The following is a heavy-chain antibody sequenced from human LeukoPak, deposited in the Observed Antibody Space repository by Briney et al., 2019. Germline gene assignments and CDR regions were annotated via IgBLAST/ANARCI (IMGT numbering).Heavy chain of an antibody. CDR1: GGSFSGYY. V-gene: IGHV4-34*01. CDR2: INHSGST. D-gene: IGHD6-13*01. J-gene: IGHJ5*02. CDR3: ARTGYSSSNTLNWFDP. Sequence: PSETLSLTCAVYGGSFSGYYWSWIRQPPGKGLEWIGEINHSGSTNYNPSLKSRVTISVGTSKNQLSLKLNSVTAADTAVYYCARTGYSSSNTLNWFDPWGQGTLVTVSS.